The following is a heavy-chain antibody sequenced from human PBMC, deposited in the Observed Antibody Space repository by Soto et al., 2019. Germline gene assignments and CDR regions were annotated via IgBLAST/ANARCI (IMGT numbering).Heavy chain of an antibody. V-gene: IGHV1-18*01. CDR3: ARYPYYDILTGYFTSYYYYYMDV. CDR1: GYGFSSYG. J-gene: IGHJ6*03. D-gene: IGHD3-9*01. CDR2: ISAYNGNT. Sequence: GASVNVYWKAAGYGFSSYGISWGRQAPGQGLEWMGWISAYNGNTNYAQKLQGRVTMTTDTSTSTAYMELRSLRSDDTAVYYCARYPYYDILTGYFTSYYYYYMDVWGKGTTVTVSS.